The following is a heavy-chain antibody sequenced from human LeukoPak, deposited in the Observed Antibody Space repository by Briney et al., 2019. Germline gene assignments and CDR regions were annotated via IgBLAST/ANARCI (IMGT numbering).Heavy chain of an antibody. CDR2: IYYSGST. V-gene: IGHV4-59*01. CDR3: ARGTQSHFSLYY. D-gene: IGHD2/OR15-2a*01. J-gene: IGHJ4*02. Sequence: SETLSLTCTVSGGSISSYYWSWIRQPPGKGLEWIGYIYYSGSTNYNPSLKSRVTISVDTSKNQFSLKLSSVTAADTAVYYCARGTQSHFSLYYWGQGTLVTVSS. CDR1: GGSISSYY.